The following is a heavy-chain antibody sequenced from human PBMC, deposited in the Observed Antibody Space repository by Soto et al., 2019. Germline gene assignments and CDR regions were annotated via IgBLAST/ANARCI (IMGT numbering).Heavy chain of an antibody. Sequence: QVQLQESGPGLVKPSETLSLTCTVSGGSIRSYYWSWIRQPPGKGLEWIGYIYYSGSTNYNPSLKSRVTISVDTSKNQFSLKLSSVTAADTAVYYCARYHGDYVWYFDLWGPGTLVTVSS. V-gene: IGHV4-59*01. CDR2: IYYSGST. CDR1: GGSIRSYY. D-gene: IGHD4-17*01. CDR3: ARYHGDYVWYFDL. J-gene: IGHJ2*01.